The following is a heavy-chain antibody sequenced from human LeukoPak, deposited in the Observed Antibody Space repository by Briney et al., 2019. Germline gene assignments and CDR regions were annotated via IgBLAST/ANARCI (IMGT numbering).Heavy chain of an antibody. D-gene: IGHD6-13*01. CDR3: ARSKVVAEAGKSWFDP. V-gene: IGHV3-7*01. Sequence: GGSLRLSCAASGFSFSKYWMNWVRQAPGKGLEGVATISQDGSQKYLADFVKGRFTISRDNARNSLYLQMSSLRGDDTAVYYCARSKVVAEAGKSWFDPWGQGTRVTVTS. CDR2: ISQDGSQK. J-gene: IGHJ5*01. CDR1: GFSFSKYW.